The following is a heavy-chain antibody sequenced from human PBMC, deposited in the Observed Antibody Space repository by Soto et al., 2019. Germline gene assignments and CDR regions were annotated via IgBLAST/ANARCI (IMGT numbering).Heavy chain of an antibody. CDR2: TYYRSKWYN. Sequence: PSQTLSLTCAISGDSVSSNSAAWNWIRQSPSRGLEWLGRTYYRSKWYNDYAVSVKSRITINPDTSKNQFSLQLNSVTPEDTAVNYWARGPRIAVAGFFAYWGQGPLVTVPS. J-gene: IGHJ4*02. D-gene: IGHD6-19*01. CDR3: ARGPRIAVAGFFAY. CDR1: GDSVSSNSAA. V-gene: IGHV6-1*01.